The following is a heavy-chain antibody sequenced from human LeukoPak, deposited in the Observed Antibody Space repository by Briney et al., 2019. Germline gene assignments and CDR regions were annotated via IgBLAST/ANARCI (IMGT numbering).Heavy chain of an antibody. Sequence: GGSLRLSCAASGFTVSSNYMSWVRQAPGKGLEWVSVIYSGGSTYYADSVKGRFTISRDNPKNTLYLQMNSLRAEDTAVYYCARDVYSSGWYFDYWGQGTLVTVSS. D-gene: IGHD6-19*01. J-gene: IGHJ4*02. CDR1: GFTVSSNY. CDR3: ARDVYSSGWYFDY. CDR2: IYSGGST. V-gene: IGHV3-53*01.